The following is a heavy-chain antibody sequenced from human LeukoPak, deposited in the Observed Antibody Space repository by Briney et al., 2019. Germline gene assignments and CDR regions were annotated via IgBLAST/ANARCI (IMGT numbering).Heavy chain of an antibody. J-gene: IGHJ4*02. V-gene: IGHV1-18*01. CDR3: ARDPVTYYDILTGYLPRGYFDY. D-gene: IGHD3-9*01. CDR1: GYTFTSYG. Sequence: GASVKVSCKASGYTFTSYGISWVRQAPGQGLEWMGWISAYNGNTNYAQKLQGRVTMTTDTSTSTAYMELRSLRSDDTAVYYCARDPVTYYDILTGYLPRGYFDYWGQGTLVTVSS. CDR2: ISAYNGNT.